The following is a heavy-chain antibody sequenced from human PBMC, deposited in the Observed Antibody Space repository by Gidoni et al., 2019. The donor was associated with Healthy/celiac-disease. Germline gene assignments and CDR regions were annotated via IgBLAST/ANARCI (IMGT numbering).Heavy chain of an antibody. CDR3: ARGPRTSSSASIDY. V-gene: IGHV1-8*01. Sequence: QVQLVQSGAEVKKPGASVQVSCKASGYTFPSYDINWVRQATGQGLEWMGWMNPNSGNTGYAQKFQGRVTMTRNTSISTAYMELSSLRSEDTAVYYCARGPRTSSSASIDYWGQGTLVTVSS. CDR2: MNPNSGNT. D-gene: IGHD2-2*01. J-gene: IGHJ4*02. CDR1: GYTFPSYD.